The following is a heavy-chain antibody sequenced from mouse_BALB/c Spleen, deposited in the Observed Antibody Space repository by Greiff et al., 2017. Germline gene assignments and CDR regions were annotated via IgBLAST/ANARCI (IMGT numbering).Heavy chain of an antibody. CDR3: TREGPVVATDWYFDV. CDR1: GYTFTSYY. V-gene: IGHV1S81*02. J-gene: IGHJ1*01. Sequence: VKLQESGAELVKPGASVKLSCKASGYTFTSYYMYWVKQRPGQGLEWIGEINPSNGGTNFNEKFKSKATLTVDKSSSTAYMQLSSLTSEDSAVYYCTREGPVVATDWYFDVWGAGTTVTVSS. CDR2: INPSNGGT. D-gene: IGHD1-1*01.